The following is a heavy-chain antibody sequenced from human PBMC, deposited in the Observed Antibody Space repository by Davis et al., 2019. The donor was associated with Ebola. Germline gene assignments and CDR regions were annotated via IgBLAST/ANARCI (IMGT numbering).Heavy chain of an antibody. CDR2: IKQDGSNK. J-gene: IGHJ4*02. CDR1: GFTFSSYW. Sequence: GESLKISCAASGFTFSSYWMSWVRQAPGKGLEWVANIKQDGSNKYYADSVKGRFTISRDNSKNTLYLQMNSLRAEDTAVYYCAKDRAGSGSSIDYWGQETLVTVSS. D-gene: IGHD1-26*01. CDR3: AKDRAGSGSSIDY. V-gene: IGHV3-7*01.